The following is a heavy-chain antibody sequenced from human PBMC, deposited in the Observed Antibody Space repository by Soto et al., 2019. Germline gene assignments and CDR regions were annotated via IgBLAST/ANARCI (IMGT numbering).Heavy chain of an antibody. CDR2: IYYSGST. Sequence: SETLSLTCTVSGGSISSSSYYWGWIRQPPGKGLEWIGSIYYSGSTYYNPSLKSRVTISVDTSKNQFSLKLSSVTAADTAVYYCARRPAKGYCSGGSCYSGGFSSWFDPWGQGTLVTVSS. D-gene: IGHD2-15*01. J-gene: IGHJ5*02. V-gene: IGHV4-39*01. CDR1: GGSISSSSYY. CDR3: ARRPAKGYCSGGSCYSGGFSSWFDP.